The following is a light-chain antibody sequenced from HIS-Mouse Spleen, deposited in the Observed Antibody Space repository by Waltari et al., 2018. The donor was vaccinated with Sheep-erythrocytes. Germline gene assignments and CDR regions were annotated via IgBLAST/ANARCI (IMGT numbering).Light chain of an antibody. J-gene: IGLJ3*02. CDR2: EGS. CDR1: SSYVWIYNL. Sequence: QSALTQPASVSGSPGQSLTISCTGTSSYVWIYNLVSWYQQNPGKAPKLLIYEGSKRPSGVSNRFSGSKSGNTASLTISGLQAEDEADYYCCSYAGSSTPWVFGGGTKLTVL. V-gene: IGLV2-23*01. CDR3: CSYAGSSTPWV.